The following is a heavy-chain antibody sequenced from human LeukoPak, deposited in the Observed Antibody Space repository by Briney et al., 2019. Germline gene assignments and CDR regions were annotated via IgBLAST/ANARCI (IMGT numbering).Heavy chain of an antibody. J-gene: IGHJ4*02. D-gene: IGHD6-19*01. CDR1: GYTFTNYG. V-gene: IGHV1-18*01. CDR3: ARGVAGTEGLFEY. Sequence: ASVKVSCKASGYTFTNYGITWVRQAPGQGLEWMGWFSAYNGNTNYAQKLQDRVTMTTDTSRNTAYMELRSLRSDDTAVYFCARGVAGTEGLFEYWGQGTLVTVSS. CDR2: FSAYNGNT.